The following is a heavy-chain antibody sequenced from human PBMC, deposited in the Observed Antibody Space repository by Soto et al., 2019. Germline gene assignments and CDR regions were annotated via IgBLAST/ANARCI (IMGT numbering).Heavy chain of an antibody. CDR3: AGMDVPTAILPTDY. V-gene: IGHV4-4*02. CDR2: IFHSGSA. D-gene: IGHD2-21*02. J-gene: IGHJ4*02. Sequence: SETLSLTCAVSGASINSNNWWTWVRQPPGKGLEWIGEIFHSGSANYDPSLKSRVTISVDKSKNQFSLKLTSVTAADTAVYYCAGMDVPTAILPTDYWGQGTLVTVSS. CDR1: GASINSNNW.